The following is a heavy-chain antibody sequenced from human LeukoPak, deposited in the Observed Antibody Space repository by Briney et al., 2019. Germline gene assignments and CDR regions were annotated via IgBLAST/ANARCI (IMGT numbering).Heavy chain of an antibody. CDR3: ARDRDWFGGTSYYFDY. J-gene: IGHJ4*02. Sequence: GGSLRLSCAASGFTVSSNYMSWVRQAPGKGLGWVSVIYSGGSTYYADSVKGRFTISRDNSKNTLYLQVNSLRAEDTAVYYCARDRDWFGGTSYYFDYWGQGTLVTVSS. V-gene: IGHV3-66*01. CDR2: IYSGGST. D-gene: IGHD3/OR15-3a*01. CDR1: GFTVSSNY.